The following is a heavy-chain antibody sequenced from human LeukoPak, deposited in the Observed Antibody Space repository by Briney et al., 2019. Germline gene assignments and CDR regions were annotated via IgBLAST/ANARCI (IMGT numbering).Heavy chain of an antibody. CDR3: ARSPLPPKYCGGDCYSFGVSTNAEYFQH. V-gene: IGHV3-21*01. D-gene: IGHD2-21*02. Sequence: GGSLRLSCAASGFTFSSYSMNWVRQAPGKGLEWVSSISSSSSYIYYADSVKGRFTISRDNAKNSLYLQMNSLRAEDTAVYYCARSPLPPKYCGGDCYSFGVSTNAEYFQHWGQGTLVTVSS. J-gene: IGHJ1*01. CDR1: GFTFSSYS. CDR2: ISSSSSYI.